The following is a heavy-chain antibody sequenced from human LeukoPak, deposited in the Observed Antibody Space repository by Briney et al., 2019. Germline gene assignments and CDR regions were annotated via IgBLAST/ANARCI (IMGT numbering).Heavy chain of an antibody. CDR1: GFTFRSFG. Sequence: GGSLRLSCAASGFTFRSFGMHGVAQAPAKGLEWVAFIRYDGSNKYYADSVKGRFTISRDNSKNTLYLRMNSLRAEDTAVYYCARDRLLYYMDVWGKGTTVTVSS. D-gene: IGHD3-10*01. V-gene: IGHV3-30*02. CDR2: IRYDGSNK. CDR3: ARDRLLYYMDV. J-gene: IGHJ6*03.